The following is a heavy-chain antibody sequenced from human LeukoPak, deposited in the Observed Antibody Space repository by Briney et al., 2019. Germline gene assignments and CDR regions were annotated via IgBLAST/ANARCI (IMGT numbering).Heavy chain of an antibody. J-gene: IGHJ4*02. D-gene: IGHD3-10*01. CDR2: IIPIFGTA. V-gene: IGHV1-69*06. CDR3: ARPHLRTYYYGSGSSLDY. Sequence: GSSVKVSCKASGGTFSSYAISWVRQAPGQGLEWMGGIIPIFGTANYAQKFQGRVTITADKSTSTAYMELSSLRSEDTAVYYCARPHLRTYYYGSGSSLDYWGQGTLVTVSS. CDR1: GGTFSSYA.